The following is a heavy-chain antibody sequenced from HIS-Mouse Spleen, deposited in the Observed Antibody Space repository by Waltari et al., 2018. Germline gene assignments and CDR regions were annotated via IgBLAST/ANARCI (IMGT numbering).Heavy chain of an antibody. J-gene: IGHJ4*02. V-gene: IGHV2-70*15. D-gene: IGHD1-7*01. CDR3: ARIQAGKLELPFDY. Sequence: QVTLRESGPALVKPTQTLTLTCTFSGFSLSTSGMCVSWIRQPPGKALEWLARIDWDDDKYYSTSLKTRLTISKDTSKNPVVLTMTNMDPVDTATYYCARIQAGKLELPFDYWGQGTLVTVSS. CDR1: GFSLSTSGMC. CDR2: IDWDDDK.